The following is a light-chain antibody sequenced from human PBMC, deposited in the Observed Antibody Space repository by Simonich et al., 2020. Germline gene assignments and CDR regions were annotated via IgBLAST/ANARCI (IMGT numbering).Light chain of an antibody. J-gene: IGKJ2*01. V-gene: IGKV4-1*01. Sequence: DIVMTQSPDSLAVSLGESATIHCKSSQSVLYSSNNKNYLAWYQQNPGHPPKLLIYWASTRESGVPDRVSGSGSGTDFTLTISSLQAEDVAVYYCQQYYSTPLMYTFGQGTKLEIK. CDR3: QQYYSTPLMYT. CDR2: WAS. CDR1: QSVLYSSNNKNY.